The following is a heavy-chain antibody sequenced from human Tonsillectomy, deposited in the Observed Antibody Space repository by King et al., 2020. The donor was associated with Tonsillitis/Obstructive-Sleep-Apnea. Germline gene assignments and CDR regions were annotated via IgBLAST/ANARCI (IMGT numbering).Heavy chain of an antibody. CDR3: VKQNDY. D-gene: IGHD6-13*01. CDR2: IYSVGTT. V-gene: IGHV3-53*01. CDR1: GFTVNSNY. J-gene: IGHJ4*02. Sequence: VQLVESGGGLIQPGGSLRLSCAASGFTVNSNYMSWVRQAPGKGLEWVSVIYSVGTTYYADSVKGRFTISRDTSKNTLYLQMNSLRAEDTAVYYCVKQNDYWGQGTLVTVSS.